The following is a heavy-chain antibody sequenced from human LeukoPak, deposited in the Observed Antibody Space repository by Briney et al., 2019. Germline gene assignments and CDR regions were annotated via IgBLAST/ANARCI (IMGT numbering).Heavy chain of an antibody. V-gene: IGHV1-46*01. Sequence: GASVKVSWKASGYTFTSYYMHWVRQAPGQGLEWMGLINPSGGSTSYAQKFQGRVTMTRDMSTSTVYMELSSLRSEDTAVYYCARELDKTNYYNHKDDKRGFDYWGQGTLVTVSS. D-gene: IGHD3-10*01. CDR3: ARELDKTNYYNHKDDKRGFDY. CDR2: INPSGGST. J-gene: IGHJ4*02. CDR1: GYTFTSYY.